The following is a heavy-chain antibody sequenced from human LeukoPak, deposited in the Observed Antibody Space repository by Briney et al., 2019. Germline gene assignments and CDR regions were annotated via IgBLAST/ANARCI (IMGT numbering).Heavy chain of an antibody. D-gene: IGHD6-13*01. CDR1: GGSISSSSYY. CDR2: IYHSGST. CDR3: ARYSSSWYQYFDY. V-gene: IGHV4-39*01. J-gene: IGHJ4*02. Sequence: SETLSLTCTVSGGSISSSSYYWGWIRQPPGKGLEWIGSIYHSGSTYYNPSLKSRVTISADTSKNQFSLKLSSVTAADTAVYYCARYSSSWYQYFDYWGQGTLVTVSS.